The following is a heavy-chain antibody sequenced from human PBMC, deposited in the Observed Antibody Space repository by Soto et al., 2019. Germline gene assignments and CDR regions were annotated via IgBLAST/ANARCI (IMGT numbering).Heavy chain of an antibody. CDR3: ARESGDNWTYEVD. Sequence: QVQVKESGPGLVKPSETLSLTCTVSGGSITDYSWSWIRQSAGKGLERLGRSSSNGNSHYHPSLRSRVTMSIETSKNQFSLNLRSVTAADTAVYYCARESGDNWTYEVDWGQGTLVTVSS. CDR2: SSSNGNS. J-gene: IGHJ4*02. V-gene: IGHV4-4*07. D-gene: IGHD1-7*01. CDR1: GGSITDYS.